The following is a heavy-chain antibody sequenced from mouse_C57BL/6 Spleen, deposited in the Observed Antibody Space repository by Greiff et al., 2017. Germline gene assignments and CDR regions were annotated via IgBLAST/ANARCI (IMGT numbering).Heavy chain of an antibody. CDR1: GYAFTNYL. CDR3: ARSHYGSSPFDY. Sequence: QVQLQQSGAELVRPGTSVKVSCKASGYAFTNYLIEWVQQRPGQGLEWIGVINPGSGGTNYNEKFKGKATLTADKSSSTAYMQLSSLTSEDSAVYFCARSHYGSSPFDYWGQGTTLTVSS. CDR2: INPGSGGT. D-gene: IGHD1-1*01. J-gene: IGHJ2*01. V-gene: IGHV1-54*01.